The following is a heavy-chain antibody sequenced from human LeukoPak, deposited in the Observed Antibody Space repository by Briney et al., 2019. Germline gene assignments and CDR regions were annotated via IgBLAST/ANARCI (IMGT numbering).Heavy chain of an antibody. CDR1: GFTFSSYW. Sequence: GSLRLSCAASGFTFSSYWMSWVRQSPGKGLEWIAWIYYSGTTNYNPSLESRVTISVDTSKNQFSLRLSSVTAADSAVYYCASRGGYCGGDCYAYWGQGILVTVSA. CDR3: ASRGGYCGGDCYAY. D-gene: IGHD2-21*01. CDR2: IYYSGTT. V-gene: IGHV4-59*08. J-gene: IGHJ4*02.